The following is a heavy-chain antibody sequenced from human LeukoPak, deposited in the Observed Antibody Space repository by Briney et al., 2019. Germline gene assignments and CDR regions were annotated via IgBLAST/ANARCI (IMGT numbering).Heavy chain of an antibody. J-gene: IGHJ3*02. Sequence: PGGSLRLSCAASGFTFSSYSMNWVRQAPGRRPEWVSSLTDSGGTTYYVDSVKGRFAISRDNSKNTLYLHMNSLRAEDTAVYYCAKKRDAFDIWGQGTVVTVSS. V-gene: IGHV3-23*01. CDR2: LTDSGGTT. CDR3: AKKRDAFDI. D-gene: IGHD5-24*01. CDR1: GFTFSSYS.